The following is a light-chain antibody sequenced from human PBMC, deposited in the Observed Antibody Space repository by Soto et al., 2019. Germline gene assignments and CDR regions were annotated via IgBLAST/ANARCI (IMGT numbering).Light chain of an antibody. CDR2: GAS. Sequence: EIVMTQSPATLSVSPGERATLSCRASQSVSNNLAWYQQKPDQAPRLLMYGASTRATGIPARFSGSGSGTEFTLTISSRQSADFAVYFCQEYNNWARTFGQGTKVEVK. CDR1: QSVSNN. J-gene: IGKJ1*01. CDR3: QEYNNWART. V-gene: IGKV3-15*01.